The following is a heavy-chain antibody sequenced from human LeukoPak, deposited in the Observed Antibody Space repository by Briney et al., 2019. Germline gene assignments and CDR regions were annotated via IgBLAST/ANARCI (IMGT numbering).Heavy chain of an antibody. Sequence: SETLSLTCAVYGGAFSGYYWGWIPQPPGKGLEGIGETNHGGSTNYNPPLKSRVTISVDTSKTQFSLKLSSVTAADTAVYYCARGKGITIFGVPRYFDYWGQGPLVTVSS. V-gene: IGHV4-34*01. CDR3: ARGKGITIFGVPRYFDY. J-gene: IGHJ4*02. D-gene: IGHD3-3*01. CDR1: GGAFSGYY. CDR2: TNHGGST.